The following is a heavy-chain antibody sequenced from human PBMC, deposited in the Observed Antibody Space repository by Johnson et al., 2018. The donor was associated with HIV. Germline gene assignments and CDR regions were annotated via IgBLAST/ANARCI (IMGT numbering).Heavy chain of an antibody. Sequence: VQLVESGGGLVQPGGSLRLSCGASGFTFSDHWMQWVRQAPGKGLVWVSRINGDGSRTSYADSVKGRFTIARDNAKNTLFLEMKSLRAEDTAVYYCVRTSCTGARCLGYDPFDVCGQGTMVTVSS. CDR1: GFTFSDHW. J-gene: IGHJ3*01. V-gene: IGHV3-74*01. CDR3: VRTSCTGARCLGYDPFDV. D-gene: IGHD3-16*01. CDR2: INGDGSRT.